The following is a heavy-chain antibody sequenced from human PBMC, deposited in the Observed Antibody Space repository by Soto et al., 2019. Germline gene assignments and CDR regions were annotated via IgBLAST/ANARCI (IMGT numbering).Heavy chain of an antibody. CDR1: GGSISSGGYY. Sequence: QVQLQESGPGLVKPSQTLSLTCTVSGGSISSGGYYWSWIRQHPGKGLEWIGYIYYSGSTYYNPSLESRVTISVDTSKNQFSLKLSSVTAADTAVYYCARAHYDFWSGSYYYCGMDVWGQGTTVTVSS. CDR3: ARAHYDFWSGSYYYCGMDV. V-gene: IGHV4-31*03. J-gene: IGHJ6*02. D-gene: IGHD3-3*01. CDR2: IYYSGST.